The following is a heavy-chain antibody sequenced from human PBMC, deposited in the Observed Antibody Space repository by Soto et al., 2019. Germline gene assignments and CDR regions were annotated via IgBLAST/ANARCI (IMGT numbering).Heavy chain of an antibody. CDR1: GGTFSSYA. D-gene: IGHD2-2*01. J-gene: IGHJ3*02. CDR2: LIPIFGTA. V-gene: IGHV1-69*01. CDR3: ARTRSEVLDI. Sequence: QVQLVQSGAEVKKTGSSVKVSCKASGGTFSSYAISWVRQAPGQGLEWMGGLIPIFGTANYAQKFQGRVTITADEPTSTAYMELSGLGSEGTAVYYCARTRSEVLDIWGQGTMVTVSS.